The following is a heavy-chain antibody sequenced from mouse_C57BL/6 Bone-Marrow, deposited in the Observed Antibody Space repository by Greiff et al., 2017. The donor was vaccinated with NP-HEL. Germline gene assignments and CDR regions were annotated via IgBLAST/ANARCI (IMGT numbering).Heavy chain of an antibody. Sequence: VQLQQPGAELVRPGTSVKLSCKASGYTFTSYWMHWVKQRPGQGLEWIGVIDPSDSYTNYNQKFKGKATLTVDTSSSTAYMQLSSLTSEDSAVYYCARDDEGFAYWGQGTLVTVSA. D-gene: IGHD2-12*01. CDR3: ARDDEGFAY. V-gene: IGHV1-59*01. CDR1: GYTFTSYW. CDR2: IDPSDSYT. J-gene: IGHJ3*01.